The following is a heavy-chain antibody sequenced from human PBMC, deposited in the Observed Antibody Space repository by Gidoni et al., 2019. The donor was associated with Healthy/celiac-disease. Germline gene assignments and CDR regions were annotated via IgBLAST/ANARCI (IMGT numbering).Heavy chain of an antibody. CDR1: GFPLSSYA. D-gene: IGHD6-13*01. CDR3: AKDRIAAAGGNWFDP. V-gene: IGHV3-23*01. J-gene: IGHJ5*02. Sequence: EVQLLESGGGLVQPGGSLRLSCAASGFPLSSYAMSWVRQAPGKGLEWVSAISGSGGSTYYADSVKGRFTISRDNSKNTLYLQMNSLRAEDTAVYYCAKDRIAAAGGNWFDPWGQGTLVTVSS. CDR2: ISGSGGST.